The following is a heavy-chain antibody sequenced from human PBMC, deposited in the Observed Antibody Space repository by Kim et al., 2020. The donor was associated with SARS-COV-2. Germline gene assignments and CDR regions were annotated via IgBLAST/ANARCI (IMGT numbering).Heavy chain of an antibody. Sequence: GGSLRLSCAASGFTFSSYAMHWVRQAPGKGLEWVALISYDGSNKYYADSVKGRFTISRDNSKNTLYLQMNSLRAEDTAVYYCARDPSLRYFDWSLVSWY. V-gene: IGHV3-30*04. D-gene: IGHD3-9*01. J-gene: IGHJ2*01. CDR1: GFTFSSYA. CDR2: ISYDGSNK. CDR3: ARDPSLRYFDWSLVSWY.